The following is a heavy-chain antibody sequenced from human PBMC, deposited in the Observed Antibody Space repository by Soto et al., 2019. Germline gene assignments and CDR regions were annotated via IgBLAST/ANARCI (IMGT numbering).Heavy chain of an antibody. CDR1: GGSISSYY. D-gene: IGHD6-19*01. CDR3: ARGQWLATF. CDR2: IYYSGST. Sequence: SETLSLTCTVSGGSISSYYWSWSRQPPGKGLEWIGYIYYSGSTNYNPSLKSRVTISVDTSKNQFSLKLSSVTAADTAVYYCARGQWLATFWGQGTLVTVSS. J-gene: IGHJ4*02. V-gene: IGHV4-59*01.